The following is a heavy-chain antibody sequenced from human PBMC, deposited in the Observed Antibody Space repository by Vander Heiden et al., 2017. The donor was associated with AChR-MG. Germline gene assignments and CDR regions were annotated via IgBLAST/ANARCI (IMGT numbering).Heavy chain of an antibody. Sequence: RLSCSASGFTFSSYAMHWVRQAPGKGLEYVSAIRSNGGNTYYADAVKGRFTISRDNSKNTLYLQMSSMRAEDTAVYYFVKSCGDILTGFDYWGQGTLVTVSS. D-gene: IGHD3-9*01. CDR2: IRSNGGNT. V-gene: IGHV3-64D*06. CDR3: VKSCGDILTGFDY. J-gene: IGHJ4*02. CDR1: GFTFSSYA.